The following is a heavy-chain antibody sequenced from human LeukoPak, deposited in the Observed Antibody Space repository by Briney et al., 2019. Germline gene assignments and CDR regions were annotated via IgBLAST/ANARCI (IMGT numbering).Heavy chain of an antibody. CDR1: GGSISGSSYY. D-gene: IGHD3-9*01. CDR3: ARGSYDVLTGFSTFGEY. V-gene: IGHV4-39*01. CDR2: IYYSGST. J-gene: IGHJ4*02. Sequence: PSETLSLTCSVSGGSISGSSYYWGWIRQPPGKGLEWIGSIYYSGSTYYNPSLKSRVTVSLDPSKNQFSLKVNSVTAADTAVYYCARGSYDVLTGFSTFGEYWGQGTLLTVSS.